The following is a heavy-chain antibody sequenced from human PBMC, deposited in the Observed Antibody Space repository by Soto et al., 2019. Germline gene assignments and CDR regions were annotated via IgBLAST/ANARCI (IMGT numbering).Heavy chain of an antibody. CDR2: ISWNSGSI. Sequence: EVQLVESGGGLVQPGRSLRLSCAASGFTFDDYAMHWVRQAPGKGLEWVSGISWNSGSIGYADSVKGRFTISRDNAKNSLYLQMNSLRAEDTALYYCAKDRQWQIDAFDIWGQGTMVTVSS. D-gene: IGHD6-19*01. V-gene: IGHV3-9*01. CDR3: AKDRQWQIDAFDI. J-gene: IGHJ3*02. CDR1: GFTFDDYA.